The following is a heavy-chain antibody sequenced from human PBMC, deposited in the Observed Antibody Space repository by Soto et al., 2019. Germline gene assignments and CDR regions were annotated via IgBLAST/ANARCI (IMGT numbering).Heavy chain of an antibody. Sequence: GGSLRLSCEASGFTFSSYAMSWVRQAPWKGLEWVSTISDSGSTYYADSVKGRFTISRDNSKNTLYLQMNSLRAGDTAVYYCAKVWCEDGYCSSTSCLYFFDSWGQGTLVTVSS. V-gene: IGHV3-23*01. J-gene: IGHJ4*02. D-gene: IGHD2-2*03. CDR3: AKVWCEDGYCSSTSCLYFFDS. CDR2: ISDSGST. CDR1: GFTFSSYA.